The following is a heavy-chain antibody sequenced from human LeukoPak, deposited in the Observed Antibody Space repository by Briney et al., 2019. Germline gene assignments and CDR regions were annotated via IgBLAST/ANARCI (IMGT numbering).Heavy chain of an antibody. CDR1: GYTFSDYY. CDR2: ISPNSGDT. J-gene: IGHJ6*03. V-gene: IGHV1-2*02. CDR3: AKDRYGDYVYYYMDV. D-gene: IGHD4-17*01. Sequence: ASVKVSCTASGYTFSDYYIQWVRQAPGQGLEWIGWISPNSGDTNYAQKFQDRVTISRDTSTNTVFMELSRLRSDDTAVYYCAKDRYGDYVYYYMDVWGKGTTVTVSS.